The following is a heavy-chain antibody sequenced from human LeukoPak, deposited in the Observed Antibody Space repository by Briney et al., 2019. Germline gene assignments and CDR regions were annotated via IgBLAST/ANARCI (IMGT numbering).Heavy chain of an antibody. CDR3: ARVGYSGWNLEY. Sequence: GGSLRLSCAASGFTFRSYWMSWVRQAPGKGLEWVANINQGGSVKYYVDSVKGRFTISRDDAKNTLYVQMNSLRDEDTAVYYCARVGYSGWNLEYWGQGTLVTVSS. CDR2: INQGGSVK. CDR1: GFTFRSYW. J-gene: IGHJ4*02. D-gene: IGHD5-12*01. V-gene: IGHV3-7*01.